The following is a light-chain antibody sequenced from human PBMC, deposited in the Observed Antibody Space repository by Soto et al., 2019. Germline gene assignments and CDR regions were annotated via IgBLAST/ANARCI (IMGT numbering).Light chain of an antibody. CDR3: QQLNSHLT. CDR2: AAS. J-gene: IGKJ4*01. V-gene: IGKV1-9*01. Sequence: DIQLTQSPSFLSASVGDRVTITCRASQGISSYLAWYQQKPGKAPKLLLYAASTLQSGVTSRFSGSGSGTEFTLTISRLEPEEFATSYCQQLNSHLTVGGATKVEIK. CDR1: QGISSY.